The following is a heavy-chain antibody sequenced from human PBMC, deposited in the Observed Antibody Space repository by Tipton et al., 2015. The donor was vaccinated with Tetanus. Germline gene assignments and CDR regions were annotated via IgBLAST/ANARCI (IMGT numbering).Heavy chain of an antibody. CDR3: ARGSDIVVVPGVTRADWFDP. J-gene: IGHJ5*02. CDR2: INHSGNT. D-gene: IGHD2-2*01. CDR1: GFSFSSYA. V-gene: IGHV4-34*01. Sequence: LRLSCEATGFSFSSYAMSWVRQAPGKGLEWIGEINHSGNTNHNPSLKSRVTLSVDTSKNQFSLKLNSVTAADTAMYYCARGSDIVVVPGVTRADWFDPWGQGTLVTVSS.